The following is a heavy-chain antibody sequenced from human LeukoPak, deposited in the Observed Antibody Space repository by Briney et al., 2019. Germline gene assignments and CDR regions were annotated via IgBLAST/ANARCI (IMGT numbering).Heavy chain of an antibody. J-gene: IGHJ4*02. Sequence: GASVKVSCKASGYTFTGYYMHWVRQAPGQGLEWMGRINPNSGGTNYAQKFQGRVTMTRDTSINTAYMELSRLRSDDTAVYYCAREPRVGFSRSFGYWGQGTLVTVSS. CDR3: AREPRVGFSRSFGY. V-gene: IGHV1-2*06. D-gene: IGHD2-2*01. CDR2: INPNSGGT. CDR1: GYTFTGYY.